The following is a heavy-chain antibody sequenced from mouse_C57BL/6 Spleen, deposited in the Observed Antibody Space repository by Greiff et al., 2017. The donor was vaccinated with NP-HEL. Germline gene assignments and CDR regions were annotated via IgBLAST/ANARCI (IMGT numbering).Heavy chain of an antibody. CDR3: ARTARIKY. Sequence: EVKLQESGPGLVKPSQSLSLTCTVTGYSITSGYGWNWIRQFPGNNLEWMGYISYSGSTNYNPSLKSRISITRDTSKNQFVLQLNSVTTEDTATYYCARTARIKYWGQGTTLTVSS. CDR2: ISYSGST. D-gene: IGHD1-2*01. J-gene: IGHJ2*01. V-gene: IGHV3-2*02. CDR1: GYSITSGYG.